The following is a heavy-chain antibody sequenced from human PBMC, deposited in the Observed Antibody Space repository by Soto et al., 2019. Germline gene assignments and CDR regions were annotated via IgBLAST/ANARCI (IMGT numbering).Heavy chain of an antibody. CDR3: GRVRNRFRP. CDR2: IDHSGYT. V-gene: IGHV4-34*01. Sequence: LSPTCTVYGGPFSGYYWNWIRQPPGKWLEGIGAIDHSGYTDTNPPLKSRVTISVDTSNNLLFLMLTSVTAADPAVYYCGRVRNRFRPWDKEPLGTV. CDR1: GGPFSGYY. D-gene: IGHD4-17*01. J-gene: IGHJ5*02.